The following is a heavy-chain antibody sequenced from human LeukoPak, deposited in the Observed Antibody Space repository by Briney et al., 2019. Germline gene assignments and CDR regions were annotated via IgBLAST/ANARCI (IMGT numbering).Heavy chain of an antibody. CDR1: GFTFSSYG. D-gene: IGHD3-22*01. Sequence: AGGSLRLSCAASGFTFSSYGMHWVRQAPGKGLEWVAFIRYDGSNKYYADSVKGRFTISRDNSKNTLYLQMNSLRAEDTAVYYCAKDIATYYYDSSSYSNWFDPWGQGTLVTVSS. J-gene: IGHJ5*02. CDR3: AKDIATYYYDSSSYSNWFDP. CDR2: IRYDGSNK. V-gene: IGHV3-30*02.